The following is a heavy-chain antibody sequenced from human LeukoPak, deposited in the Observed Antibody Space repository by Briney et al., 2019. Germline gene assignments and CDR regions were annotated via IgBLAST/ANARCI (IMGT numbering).Heavy chain of an antibody. CDR3: AKGDQLLSPPYFDY. Sequence: PGGSLRLSCAASGFTFDDYAMHWVRQAPGKGLEWVSGISWNSGSIGYADSVKGRFTISRDNAKNSLYLQMNSLRAEDMALYYCAKGDQLLSPPYFDYWGQGTLVTVSS. V-gene: IGHV3-9*03. CDR1: GFTFDDYA. J-gene: IGHJ4*02. CDR2: ISWNSGSI. D-gene: IGHD2-2*01.